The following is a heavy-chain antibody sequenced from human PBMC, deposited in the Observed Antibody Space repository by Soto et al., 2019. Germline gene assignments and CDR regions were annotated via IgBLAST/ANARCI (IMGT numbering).Heavy chain of an antibody. Sequence: EVQLVQSGAEVKKPGESLRISCKGSGYSFTSSWISWVRQMPGKGLEWMGRIDPSDSYTNYSPSFQGHVTISADRSISTAYLPWSGRNASDTAMYYCARLEVYYHMDVWGQGTTVTVSS. CDR1: GYSFTSSW. CDR2: IDPSDSYT. J-gene: IGHJ6*02. CDR3: ARLEVYYHMDV. V-gene: IGHV5-10-1*01.